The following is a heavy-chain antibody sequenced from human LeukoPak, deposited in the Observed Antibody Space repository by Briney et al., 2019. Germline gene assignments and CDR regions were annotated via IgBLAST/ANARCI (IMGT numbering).Heavy chain of an antibody. CDR1: GFTFSNYA. D-gene: IGHD3-10*01. J-gene: IGHJ4*02. Sequence: PGGSLRLSCAASGFTFSNYAMSWVRQAPGKGLEWVSDIIDTGRRTYYADSVKGRFTISRDNSKNTLYLQMNSLRAEDTAVYYCAKGSYGSGSYYNLGFDYWGQGTLVTVSS. CDR3: AKGSYGSGSYYNLGFDY. CDR2: IIDTGRRT. V-gene: IGHV3-23*01.